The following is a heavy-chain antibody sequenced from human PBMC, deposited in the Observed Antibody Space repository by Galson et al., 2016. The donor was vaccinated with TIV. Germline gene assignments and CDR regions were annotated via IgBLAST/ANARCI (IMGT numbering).Heavy chain of an antibody. CDR2: IYPVDSET. V-gene: IGHV5-51*01. J-gene: IGHJ6*03. CDR3: ARHHDFWSGPGYFYMDV. Sequence: QSGAEVKKPGESLKISCKASGYGFATFWVGWVRQMPGQGLEWRGVIYPVDSETRYSPSFQGQVTISADKSISTAYLQWSSLKASDTAIYYCARHHDFWSGPGYFYMDVWGKGTTVSVSS. CDR1: GYGFATFW. D-gene: IGHD3-3*01.